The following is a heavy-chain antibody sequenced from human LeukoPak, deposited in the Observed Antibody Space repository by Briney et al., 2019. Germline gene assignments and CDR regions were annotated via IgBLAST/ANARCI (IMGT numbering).Heavy chain of an antibody. CDR1: GLTVNSNY. V-gene: IGHV3-53*01. CDR3: ARALLVRNGYNYSPNYFDY. D-gene: IGHD5-24*01. CDR2: IYGGGTT. Sequence: GGSLRLSCAASGLTVNSNYMNWVRQAPGKGLQWVSVIYGGGTTYYADSVKGRFTISRDNSKNTLYLQMNSLRAEDTAVYYCARALLVRNGYNYSPNYFDYWGQGTLVTVSS. J-gene: IGHJ4*02.